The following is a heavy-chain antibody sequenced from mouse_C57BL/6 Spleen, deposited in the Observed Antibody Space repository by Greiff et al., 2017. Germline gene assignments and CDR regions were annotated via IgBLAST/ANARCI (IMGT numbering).Heavy chain of an antibody. D-gene: IGHD1-1*02. Sequence: QVQLQQPGAELVKPGASVKLSCKASGFTFTSYCITWVKQRPGQGLEWIGEIYPGSGSTNYNEKFKSKATLTVDTSSSTAYMQLSSLTSEDSAVYDSAVYYYAYYEGDYYAMDYWGQGTSVAAS. CDR3: AVYYYAYYEGDYYAMDY. J-gene: IGHJ4*01. CDR2: IYPGSGST. V-gene: IGHV1-55*01. CDR1: GFTFTSYC.